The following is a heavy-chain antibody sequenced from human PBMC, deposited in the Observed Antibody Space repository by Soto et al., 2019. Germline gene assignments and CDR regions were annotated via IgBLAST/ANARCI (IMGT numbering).Heavy chain of an antibody. CDR1: GFTFSSYA. CDR3: AKEGEPDIVVVPIYYYYGMDV. CDR2: ISGSGGST. V-gene: IGHV3-23*01. Sequence: VGSLRLSCAASGFTFSSYAMSWVRQAPGKGLEWVSAISGSGGSTYYADSVKGRFTISRDNSKNTLYLQMNSLRAEDTAVYYCAKEGEPDIVVVPIYYYYGMDVWGQGTTVTVSS. D-gene: IGHD2-2*01. J-gene: IGHJ6*02.